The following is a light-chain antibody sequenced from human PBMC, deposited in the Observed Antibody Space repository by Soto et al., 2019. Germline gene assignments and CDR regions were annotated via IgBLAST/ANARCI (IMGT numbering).Light chain of an antibody. CDR1: QGISSY. CDR3: QQSYSTPLT. CDR2: AAS. J-gene: IGKJ4*01. V-gene: IGKV1-39*01. Sequence: DIQMTQSPSSLSAPVGDRVTITCRASQGISSYLNWYQQKPGKAPNLLIYAASNFQSGVPSRFSGSGSGTDFTLTISSLQPEDFATYYCQQSYSTPLTFGGGTKVDIK.